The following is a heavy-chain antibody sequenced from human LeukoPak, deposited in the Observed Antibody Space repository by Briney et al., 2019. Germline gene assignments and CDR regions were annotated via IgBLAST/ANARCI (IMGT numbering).Heavy chain of an antibody. D-gene: IGHD2-15*01. V-gene: IGHV1-46*01. CDR2: INPSGGST. CDR1: GYTFTSYY. CDR3: ARVRGVVAAILAIDY. J-gene: IGHJ4*02. Sequence: VASVKVSCKASGYTFTSYYMHWVRQAPGQGLEWMGIINPSGGSTSYAQKFQGRVTTTRDTSTSTVYMELSSLRSEDTAVYYCARVRGVVAAILAIDYWGQGTLVTVSS.